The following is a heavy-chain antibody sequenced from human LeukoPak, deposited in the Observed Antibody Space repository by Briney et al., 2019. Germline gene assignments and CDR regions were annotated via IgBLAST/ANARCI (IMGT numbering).Heavy chain of an antibody. D-gene: IGHD5-12*01. J-gene: IGHJ4*02. CDR3: ARRGRYGGYDAHSDC. V-gene: IGHV3-74*01. Sequence: GGSLRLFCAVSGFTLRNNWMHGVRQAPGKGLVWVSHINRDGSSTSYADSVKGRFTIPRDNAKSTLYLQTNSLRAEDTAGYYCARRGRYGGYDAHSDCWGQGTLVTLSS. CDR2: INRDGSST. CDR1: GFTLRNNW.